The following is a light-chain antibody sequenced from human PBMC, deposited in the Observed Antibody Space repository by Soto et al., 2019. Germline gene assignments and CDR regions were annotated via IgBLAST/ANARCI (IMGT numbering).Light chain of an antibody. CDR1: NIRTKS. CDR3: QVWDSGSEHYV. J-gene: IGLJ1*01. CDR2: DDS. V-gene: IGLV3-21*02. Sequence: SYELTQPPSVSVGPGQTARITCGGNNIRTKSVHWYQQKPGQAPVLVVCDDSDRPSGIPERFSGSNSGNTATLTISRVEAGDEADYFCQVWDSGSEHYVFGAGTKVNVL.